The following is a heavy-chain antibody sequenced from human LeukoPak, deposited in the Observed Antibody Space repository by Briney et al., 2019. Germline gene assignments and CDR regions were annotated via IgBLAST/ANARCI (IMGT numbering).Heavy chain of an antibody. J-gene: IGHJ6*02. CDR3: ARLPRLVRGVIINQPPEHYYYGMDV. D-gene: IGHD3-10*01. CDR1: AGFFSGYY. CDR2: INHSGST. Sequence: SQTLSLTCPVYAGFFSGYYWSWIRQPPGKGLEWIGEINHSGSTNYNPSLKSRVTISVDTSKNQFSLKLSSVTAADTAVYYCARLPRLVRGVIINQPPEHYYYGMDVWGQGTTVTVSS. V-gene: IGHV4-34*01.